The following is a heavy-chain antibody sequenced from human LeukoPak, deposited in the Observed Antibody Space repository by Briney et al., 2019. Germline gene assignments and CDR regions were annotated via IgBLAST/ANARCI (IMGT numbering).Heavy chain of an antibody. D-gene: IGHD1-1*01. J-gene: IGHJ4*02. Sequence: GGSLKLSCAASGFTFSSYAMSWVRQAPGQGLEWVSAISGSGGSTYYADSVKGRFTISRDNSKNTLYLQMNSLRAEDTAVYYCAKSRERRSVYWGQGTLVTVSS. V-gene: IGHV3-23*01. CDR2: ISGSGGST. CDR3: AKSRERRSVY. CDR1: GFTFSSYA.